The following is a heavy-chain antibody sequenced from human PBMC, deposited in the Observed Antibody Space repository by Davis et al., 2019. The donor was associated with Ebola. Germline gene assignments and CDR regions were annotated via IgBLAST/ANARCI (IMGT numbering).Heavy chain of an antibody. CDR3: ARGHGIGWVDY. V-gene: IGHV3-74*01. CDR2: INSDGSST. Sequence: HTGGSLRLSCSASGFTFSSYWMHWVRQAPGKGLVWVSRINSDGSSTSYADSVKGRFTISRDNAKNTLYLQMNSLRAEDTAVYYCARGHGIGWVDYWGQGTLVTVSS. J-gene: IGHJ4*02. D-gene: IGHD6-19*01. CDR1: GFTFSSYW.